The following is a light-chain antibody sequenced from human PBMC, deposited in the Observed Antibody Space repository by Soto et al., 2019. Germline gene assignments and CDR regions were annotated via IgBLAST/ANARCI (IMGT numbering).Light chain of an antibody. V-gene: IGKV3-20*01. CDR1: QSVSSSY. CDR2: GAS. Sequence: EIVLTQSPGTLSLSPGERATLSCRSSQSVSSSYLAWYQQKPGQAPRLLIYGASSRATGIPDRFSGSGSGTDFTLTISRLEPEDFAVYYCQQHGNYHALTFGGGTKVDIK. CDR3: QQHGNYHALT. J-gene: IGKJ4*01.